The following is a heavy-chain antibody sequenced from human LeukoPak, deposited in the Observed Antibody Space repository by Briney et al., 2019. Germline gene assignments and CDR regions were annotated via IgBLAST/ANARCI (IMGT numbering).Heavy chain of an antibody. J-gene: IGHJ6*02. Sequence: GGSLRLSCAAPGFTVSSNYMSWVRQAPGKGLEWVSVIYSGGSTYYADSVKGRFTISRDNSKNTLYLQMNSLRAEDTAVYYCARNKLATVRLDYYYYGMDVWGQGTTVTVSS. D-gene: IGHD1-26*01. CDR3: ARNKLATVRLDYYYYGMDV. CDR1: GFTVSSNY. V-gene: IGHV3-66*01. CDR2: IYSGGST.